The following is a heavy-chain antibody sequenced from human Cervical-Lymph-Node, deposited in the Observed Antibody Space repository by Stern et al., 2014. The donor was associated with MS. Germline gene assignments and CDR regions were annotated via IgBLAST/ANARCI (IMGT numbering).Heavy chain of an antibody. J-gene: IGHJ4*02. CDR3: ARSNWVFGVVIVRGERYYFDY. CDR2: INPSDGNT. Sequence: QVQLVESGAEVKKPGASVKVSCKASGYTFTRYYMHWVRQAPGQGLEWMGIINPSDGNTCYSKKFQGRVTMASDTSTSTFYMELSSLRSEDTALYYCARSNWVFGVVIVRGERYYFDYWGQGTLVTVSS. V-gene: IGHV1-46*01. CDR1: GYTFTRYY. D-gene: IGHD3-3*01.